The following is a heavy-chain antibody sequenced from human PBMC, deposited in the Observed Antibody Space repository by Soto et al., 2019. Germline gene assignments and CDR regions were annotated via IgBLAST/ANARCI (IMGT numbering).Heavy chain of an antibody. CDR2: IIPIFGTA. D-gene: IGHD3-3*01. Sequence: VASVKVSCKASGGTFSSYAISWVRQAPGQGLEWIGGIIPIFGTANYAQKFQGRVTITADESTSTAYMELSSLRSEDTAVYYCAIGGSLIYYYYYGMDVWGQGTPVTVYS. CDR3: AIGGSLIYYYYYGMDV. J-gene: IGHJ6*02. CDR1: GGTFSSYA. V-gene: IGHV1-69*13.